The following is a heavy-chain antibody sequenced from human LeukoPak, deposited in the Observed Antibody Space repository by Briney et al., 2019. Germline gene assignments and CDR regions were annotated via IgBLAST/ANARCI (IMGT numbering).Heavy chain of an antibody. CDR3: ARGRMFVITIFGVVTPSSWFDP. V-gene: IGHV1-8*01. D-gene: IGHD3-3*01. CDR2: MNPNSGNT. Sequence: GASVKVSCKASGYTFTSYEINWVRQATGQGLEWMGWMNPNSGNTGYAQKFQGRVTMTRNTSISTAYMELSSLRSEDTAVYYCARGRMFVITIFGVVTPSSWFDPWGQGTLVTVSS. CDR1: GYTFTSYE. J-gene: IGHJ5*02.